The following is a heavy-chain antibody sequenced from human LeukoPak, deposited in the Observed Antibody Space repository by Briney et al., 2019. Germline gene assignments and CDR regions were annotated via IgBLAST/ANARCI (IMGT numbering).Heavy chain of an antibody. D-gene: IGHD2-2*01. CDR1: GGSISSSSYY. CDR3: ARHVPPWDVVVPAATEWYFDL. V-gene: IGHV4-39*01. Sequence: MASETLSLTCTVSGGSISSSSYYWGWIRQPPGKGLEWIGSIYYSGSTYYNPSLKSRVTISVDTSKNQFSLKLSSVTAADTAVYYCARHVPPWDVVVPAATEWYFDLWGRGTLVTVSS. J-gene: IGHJ2*01. CDR2: IYYSGST.